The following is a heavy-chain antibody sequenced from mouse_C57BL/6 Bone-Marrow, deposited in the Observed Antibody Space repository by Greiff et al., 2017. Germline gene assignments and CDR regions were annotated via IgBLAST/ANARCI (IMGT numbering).Heavy chain of an antibody. D-gene: IGHD1-1*01. CDR3: ARDYGSSWYCDV. J-gene: IGHJ1*03. Sequence: EVQLQQSGPELVKPGASVKISCKASGYTFTDYYMNWVKQSHGKSLEWIGAINPNHGGTSYNQKFKGKATLTVDKSSSTAYMALRSLTSEDSAVYYCARDYGSSWYCDVWGTGTTVTVSA. V-gene: IGHV1-26*01. CDR2: INPNHGGT. CDR1: GYTFTDYY.